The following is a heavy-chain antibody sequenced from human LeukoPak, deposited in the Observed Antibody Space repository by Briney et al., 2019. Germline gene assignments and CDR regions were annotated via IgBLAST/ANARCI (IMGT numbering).Heavy chain of an antibody. CDR2: IYYSGST. CDR1: GGSISSGGYY. V-gene: IGHV4-31*03. CDR3: AREGQLKLPKGRNYYFDY. Sequence: PSQTLSLTCTVSGGSISSGGYYWSWIRQHPGKGLEWIGYIYYSGSTYYNPSLKSRVTISVDTSKNQFSLKLSSVTAADTAVYYCAREGQLKLPKGRNYYFDYWGQGTLVTVSS. D-gene: IGHD6-6*01. J-gene: IGHJ4*02.